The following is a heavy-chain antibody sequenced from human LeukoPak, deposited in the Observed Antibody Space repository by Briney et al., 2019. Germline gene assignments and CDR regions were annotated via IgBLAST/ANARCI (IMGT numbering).Heavy chain of an antibody. CDR2: ISGSGGST. Sequence: SGGSLRLSCAASGFAFSSYAMSWVRQAPGKGLEWVSAISGSGGSTYYADSVKGRFTISRDNSKNTLYLQMNSLRAEDTAVYYCAKGGPNNSGSLWNFDYWGQGTLVTVSS. D-gene: IGHD1-26*01. CDR3: AKGGPNNSGSLWNFDY. CDR1: GFAFSSYA. V-gene: IGHV3-23*01. J-gene: IGHJ4*02.